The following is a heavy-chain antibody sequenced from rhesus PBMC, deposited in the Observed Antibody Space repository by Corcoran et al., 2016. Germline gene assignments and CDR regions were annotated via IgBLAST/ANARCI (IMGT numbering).Heavy chain of an antibody. CDR3: ARRDF. CDR2: MNNRGST. J-gene: IGHJ5-2*01. CDR1: GYSFSIGYY. V-gene: IGHV4-99*01. Sequence: QVQLQESGPGLVKPSEPLSLTCAVSGYSFSIGYYRGWIRQPPGKGLEYIGYMNNRGSTYYNPSLKSRVTIYKATSKNQFSLKLSSVTAADTAVYYCARRDFWGQGVLVTVSS.